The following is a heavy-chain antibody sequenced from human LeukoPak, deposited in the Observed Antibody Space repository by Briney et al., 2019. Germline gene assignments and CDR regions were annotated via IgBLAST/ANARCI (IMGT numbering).Heavy chain of an antibody. CDR2: ISISGSTI. V-gene: IGHV3-11*01. CDR3: ASSTDGFLFDY. CDR1: GFTFSDYY. D-gene: IGHD3-3*01. J-gene: IGHJ4*02. Sequence: GGSLRLSCAASGFTFSDYYMSWIRQAPGKGLEWVSYISISGSTIYYADSVKGRFTISRGNAKNSLYLQMNSLRAEDTAVYYCASSTDGFLFDYWGQGTLVTVSS.